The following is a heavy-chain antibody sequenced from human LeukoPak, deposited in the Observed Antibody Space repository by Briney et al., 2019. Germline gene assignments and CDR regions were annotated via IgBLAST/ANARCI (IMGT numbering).Heavy chain of an antibody. CDR2: IYYSGST. D-gene: IGHD4-23*01. CDR3: ARDLRMTYGGNRYDALDI. V-gene: IGHV4-59*01. Sequence: SETLSLTCTVSGGSISSYYWSWIRQPPGKGLEWIGYIYYSGSTNYNPSLKSRVTISVDTSKNQFSLKLSSVTAADTAVYYCARDLRMTYGGNRYDALDIWGQGTMVTVSS. CDR1: GGSISSYY. J-gene: IGHJ3*02.